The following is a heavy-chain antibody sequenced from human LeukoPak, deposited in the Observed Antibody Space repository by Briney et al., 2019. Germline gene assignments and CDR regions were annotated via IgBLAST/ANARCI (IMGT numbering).Heavy chain of an antibody. CDR1: GGSISSSSYY. CDR2: IYYSGST. D-gene: IGHD3-22*01. V-gene: IGHV4-39*01. J-gene: IGHJ5*02. Sequence: SETLFLTCTVSGGSISSSSYYWGWIRQPPGKGLEWIGSIYYSGSTYYNPSLKSRVTISVDTSKNQFSLKLSSVTAADTAVYYCARQNYDSSGPAGSWGQGTLVTVSS. CDR3: ARQNYDSSGPAGS.